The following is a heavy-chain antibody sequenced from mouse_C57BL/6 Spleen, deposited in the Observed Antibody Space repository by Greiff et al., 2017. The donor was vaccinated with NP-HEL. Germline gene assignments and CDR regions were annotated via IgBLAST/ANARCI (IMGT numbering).Heavy chain of an antibody. V-gene: IGHV1-80*01. CDR2: IYPGDGDT. CDR3: ARSGNYGSSSDY. D-gene: IGHD1-1*01. Sequence: QVQLQQSGAELVKPGASVKISCKASGYAFSSYWMNWVKQRPGKGLEWIGQIYPGDGDTNYNGKFKGKATLTADKSSSTAYMQLSSLTSEDSAVYFCARSGNYGSSSDYWGQGTTLTVSS. J-gene: IGHJ2*01. CDR1: GYAFSSYW.